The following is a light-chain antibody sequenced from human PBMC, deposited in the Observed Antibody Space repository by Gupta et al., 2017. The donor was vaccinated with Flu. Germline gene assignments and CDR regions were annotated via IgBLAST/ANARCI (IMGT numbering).Light chain of an antibody. CDR1: LTGLDSPNNSNR. V-gene: IGKV4-1*01. CDR3: QQSYSFPHS. Sequence: RASLTGLDSPNNSNRLAWYQQKPGKRPKLLIYRASSREGGVPGRFSGRGSGTNFTLTISSLQAEDFAVYYCQQSYSFPHSFGQGTKLEIK. J-gene: IGKJ2*03. CDR2: RAS.